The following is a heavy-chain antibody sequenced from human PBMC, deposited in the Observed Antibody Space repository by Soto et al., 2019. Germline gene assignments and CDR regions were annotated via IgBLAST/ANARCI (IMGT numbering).Heavy chain of an antibody. CDR3: TTILGYCSGGSCYQDY. CDR1: SVSNAW. CDR2: IKSKTDGGTT. D-gene: IGHD2-15*01. J-gene: IGHJ4*02. V-gene: IGHV3-15*07. Sequence: SVSNAWMNWVRQAPGKGLEWVGRIKSKTDGGTTDYAAPVKGRFTIPRDDSKNTLYLQMNSLKTEDTAVYYCTTILGYCSGGSCYQDYWGQGTLVTVSS.